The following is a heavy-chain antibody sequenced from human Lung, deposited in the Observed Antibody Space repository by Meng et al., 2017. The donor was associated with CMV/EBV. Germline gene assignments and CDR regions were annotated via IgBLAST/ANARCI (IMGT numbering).Heavy chain of an antibody. Sequence: LRLSCEASGFSLTTYAMQWVRQAPGRGLEWVAIVWVDGSKESYVNSVKGRFTVSRDISKNTVYLQMNSLRAEDTAVYYCAKGNGMVDSWGQGTLVTVSS. CDR2: VWVDGSKE. CDR1: GFSLTTYA. D-gene: IGHD1-1*01. CDR3: AKGNGMVDS. V-gene: IGHV3-33*03. J-gene: IGHJ4*02.